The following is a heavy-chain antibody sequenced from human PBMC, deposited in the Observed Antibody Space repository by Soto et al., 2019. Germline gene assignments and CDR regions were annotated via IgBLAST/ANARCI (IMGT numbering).Heavy chain of an antibody. CDR3: ARDLSPCIAARVRYYGMDV. Sequence: SETLSLTCTVSGGSISSGGYYWSWIRQHPGKGLEWIGYIYYSGSTYYNPSLKSRVTISVDTSKNQFSLKLSSVTAADTAVYYCARDLSPCIAARVRYYGMDVWGQGTTVTVSS. CDR2: IYYSGST. D-gene: IGHD6-6*01. V-gene: IGHV4-31*03. CDR1: GGSISSGGYY. J-gene: IGHJ6*02.